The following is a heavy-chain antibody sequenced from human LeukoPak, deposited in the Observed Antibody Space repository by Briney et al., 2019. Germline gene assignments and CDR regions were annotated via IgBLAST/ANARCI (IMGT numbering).Heavy chain of an antibody. D-gene: IGHD1-26*01. Sequence: GWSLRLSCAASGFTFSSYAMSWVRQAPGKGLEWVSGISGSGGSTYYADSVKGRFTISRDNSKNTLYLQMNSLRADDTAVYYCAKGGPNGPSGYWGQGTLVTVSS. CDR1: GFTFSSYA. V-gene: IGHV3-23*01. J-gene: IGHJ4*02. CDR2: ISGSGGST. CDR3: AKGGPNGPSGY.